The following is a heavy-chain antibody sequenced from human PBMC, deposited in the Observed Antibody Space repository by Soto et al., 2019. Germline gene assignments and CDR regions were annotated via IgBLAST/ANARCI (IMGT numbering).Heavy chain of an antibody. J-gene: IGHJ4*02. Sequence: ASVKVSCKTSGYTFTNYVVDWVRQAPGQGLEWMGWINSGNGNTKYSEKFQGRVTITRDASASTAYMELNSLTSEDTAVYYCARGLTIFGVVIGYWGQGTLVTVSS. D-gene: IGHD3-3*01. CDR2: INSGNGNT. V-gene: IGHV1-3*01. CDR1: GYTFTNYV. CDR3: ARGLTIFGVVIGY.